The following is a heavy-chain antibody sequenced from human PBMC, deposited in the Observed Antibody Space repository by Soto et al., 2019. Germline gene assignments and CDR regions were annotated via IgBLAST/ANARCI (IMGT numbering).Heavy chain of an antibody. CDR1: GFTFSSYA. CDR3: AHSYSSGWYPKYYFDY. Sequence: PGGSLRLSCAASGFTFSSYAMSWVRQAPGKGLEWVSAISGSGGSTYYADSVKGRFTISRDNSKNTLYLQMNSLRAEDTAVYYCAHSYSSGWYPKYYFDYWGQGTLVTVSS. V-gene: IGHV3-23*01. CDR2: ISGSGGST. D-gene: IGHD6-19*01. J-gene: IGHJ4*02.